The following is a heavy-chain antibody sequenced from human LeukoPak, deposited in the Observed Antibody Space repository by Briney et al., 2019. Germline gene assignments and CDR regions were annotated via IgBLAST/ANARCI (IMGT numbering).Heavy chain of an antibody. CDR3: ARDNIELAPFYYYYGMDV. CDR1: GGSISSYY. D-gene: IGHD6-6*01. Sequence: SETLSLTCTVSGGSISSYYWSWIRQPPGKGLEWIGYIYYSGSTNYNPSLKSRVTISVDTSKNQFSLKLSSVTAADTAVYYCARDNIELAPFYYYYGMDVWGQGTTVTVSS. J-gene: IGHJ6*02. V-gene: IGHV4-59*12. CDR2: IYYSGST.